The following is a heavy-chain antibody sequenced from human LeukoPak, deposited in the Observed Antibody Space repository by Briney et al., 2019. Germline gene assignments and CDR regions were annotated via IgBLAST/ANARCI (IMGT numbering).Heavy chain of an antibody. CDR1: GLTFSDYS. D-gene: IGHD3-10*01. J-gene: IGHJ4*02. Sequence: GRSLRLSCAASGLTFSDYSMDWVRQAPAKGLEWLSYISSSSGTIYYANSVKGRFTISRDNARNSVYLQMNSLRDEDTAVYYCARGFYGSGSSSSATCWGQGTLVTVSS. CDR2: ISSSSGTI. CDR3: ARGFYGSGSSSSATC. V-gene: IGHV3-48*02.